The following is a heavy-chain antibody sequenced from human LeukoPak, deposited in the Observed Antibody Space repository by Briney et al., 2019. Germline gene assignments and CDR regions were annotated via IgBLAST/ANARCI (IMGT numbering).Heavy chain of an antibody. Sequence: SETLSLTCTVSGGSISTYLWNWIRQPPGKGLEWIGYIYYSGSTNYNPSLKSRVTISVDTSKNQFSLQLTSVTAADTAVYYCARARYGSGSYAFDYWGQGTLLTVSS. J-gene: IGHJ4*02. V-gene: IGHV4-59*13. D-gene: IGHD3-10*01. CDR3: ARARYGSGSYAFDY. CDR2: IYYSGST. CDR1: GGSISTYL.